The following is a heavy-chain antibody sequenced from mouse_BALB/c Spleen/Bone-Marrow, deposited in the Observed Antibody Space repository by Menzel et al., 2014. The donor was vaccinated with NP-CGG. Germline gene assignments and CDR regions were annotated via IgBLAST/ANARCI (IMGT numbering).Heavy chain of an antibody. CDR1: GYTFSSYW. V-gene: IGHV1-9*01. J-gene: IGHJ2*01. CDR3: XXXDRYAY. D-gene: IGHD2-14*01. CDR2: ILPGSGST. Sequence: VHLVESGAELMKPGASVKISCKATGYTFSSYWIEWVNQRPGHGLEWIGEILPGSGSTNYNEKFKGTATFTADTSSNTPYLQRSSLTSEXXXXXXXXXXDRYAYWGXGTTLTVSS.